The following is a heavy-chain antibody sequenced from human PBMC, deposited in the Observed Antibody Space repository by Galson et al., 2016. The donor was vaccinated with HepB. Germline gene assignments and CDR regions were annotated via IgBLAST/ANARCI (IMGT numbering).Heavy chain of an antibody. Sequence: LRLSCAASGFTFSNYAMSWVRQAPGKGLEWVSSINIGGDSTYYADSVKGRFTISRDNSKNTVYLQMNSLRAEDTALYYCAKDSPYSSGWSTYWGQGTLVTVAS. V-gene: IGHV3-23*01. CDR2: INIGGDST. CDR3: AKDSPYSSGWSTY. CDR1: GFTFSNYA. J-gene: IGHJ4*02. D-gene: IGHD6-19*01.